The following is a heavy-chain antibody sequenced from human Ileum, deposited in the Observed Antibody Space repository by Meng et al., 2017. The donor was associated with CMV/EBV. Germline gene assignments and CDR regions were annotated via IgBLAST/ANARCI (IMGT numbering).Heavy chain of an antibody. CDR1: GDSVSRNGVA. J-gene: IGHJ4*02. D-gene: IGHD6-13*01. V-gene: IGHV6-1*01. Sequence: QVQLQQSGPGLVNPSQTLSVTCAISGDSVSRNGVAWNWVRQSPSRGLEWLGRTYYRSKWYNEYAESVKSRITINPDTSKNQFSLQLNSVTPEDTAVYYCARGESSSLDYWGQGTLVTVAS. CDR2: TYYRSKWYN. CDR3: ARGESSSLDY.